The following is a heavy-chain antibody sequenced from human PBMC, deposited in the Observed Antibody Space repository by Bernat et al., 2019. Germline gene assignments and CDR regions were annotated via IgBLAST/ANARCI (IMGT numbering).Heavy chain of an antibody. CDR3: AKDIVVVVAASFDY. CDR2: IYSGGST. V-gene: IGHV3-53*01. CDR1: GFTVSSNY. Sequence: EVQVLESGGGLIQPGGSLRLSCAASGFTVSSNYMSWVRQAPGKGLEWVSVIYSGGSTYYADSVKGRFTISRDNSKNTLYLQMNSLRAEDTAVYYCAKDIVVVVAASFDYWGQGTLVTVSS. D-gene: IGHD2-15*01. J-gene: IGHJ4*02.